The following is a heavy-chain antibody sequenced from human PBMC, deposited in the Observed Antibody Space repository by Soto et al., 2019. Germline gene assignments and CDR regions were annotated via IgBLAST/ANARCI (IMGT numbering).Heavy chain of an antibody. CDR2: IIPIFGTA. D-gene: IGHD3-3*01. Sequence: SVKVSCKASGGTFSSYAISWVRQAPGQGLEWMGGIIPIFGTANYAQKFQGRVTITADKSTSTAYMELSSLRSEDTAVYYCARDHNYDFWGGFSLARVYGMDVWGQGTTVTVSS. CDR3: ARDHNYDFWGGFSLARVYGMDV. V-gene: IGHV1-69*06. CDR1: GGTFSSYA. J-gene: IGHJ6*02.